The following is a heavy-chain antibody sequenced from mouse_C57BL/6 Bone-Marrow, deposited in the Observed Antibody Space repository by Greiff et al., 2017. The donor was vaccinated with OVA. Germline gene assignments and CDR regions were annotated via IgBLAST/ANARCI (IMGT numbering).Heavy chain of an antibody. CDR2: IYPGDGDT. Sequence: VKLQQSGPELVKPGASVKISCKASGYAFSSSWMNWVKQRPGTGLEWIGRIYPGDGDTNYNGKFKGKATLTADKSSSTAYMQLSSLTSEDSAVYFGARRDSSGLAYYDMDDWGQGTSVTVAS. CDR1: GYAFSSSW. V-gene: IGHV1-82*01. CDR3: ARRDSSGLAYYDMDD. D-gene: IGHD3-2*02. J-gene: IGHJ4*01.